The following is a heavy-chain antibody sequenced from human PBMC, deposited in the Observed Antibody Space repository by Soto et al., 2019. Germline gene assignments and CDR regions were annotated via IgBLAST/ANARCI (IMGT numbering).Heavy chain of an antibody. J-gene: IGHJ4*02. D-gene: IGHD3-22*01. CDR3: ARGRGYYDSSDYDY. CDR1: GFTFSSYW. CDR2: IKQVGSGK. Sequence: GGSLRLSCAASGFTFSSYWMSWVRQAPGKGLEWVANIKQVGSGKYYVDSVKGRFTISRDKAKNSLYLQMNSLRAEDTAVYYCARGRGYYDSSDYDYWGQGTLVTVSS. V-gene: IGHV3-7*05.